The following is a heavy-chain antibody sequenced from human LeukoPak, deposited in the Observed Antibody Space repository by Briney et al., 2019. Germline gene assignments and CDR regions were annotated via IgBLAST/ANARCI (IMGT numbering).Heavy chain of an antibody. Sequence: SETLSLTCTVSGGSISSYYWSWIRQPPGKGLEWIGYIYYSGSTNYNPSLKSRVTISVDTSKNQFSLKLSSVTAADTAVYYCARSTGTKGSARRIFDYWGQGTLVTVSS. CDR3: ARSTGTKGSARRIFDY. CDR1: GGSISSYY. V-gene: IGHV4-59*12. D-gene: IGHD1-7*01. J-gene: IGHJ4*02. CDR2: IYYSGST.